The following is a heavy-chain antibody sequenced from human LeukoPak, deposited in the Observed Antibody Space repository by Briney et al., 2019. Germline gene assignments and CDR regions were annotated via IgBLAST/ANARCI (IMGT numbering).Heavy chain of an antibody. CDR1: GGSISSYY. J-gene: IGHJ4*02. Sequence: SETQSLTCTVSGGSISSYYWSWIRQPAGKGLEWIGRIYTSGSTNYNPSLKSRVTMSVDTSKNQFSLKLSSVTAADTAVYYCAREIWSSGWWGFDYWGQGTLVTVSS. CDR3: AREIWSSGWWGFDY. D-gene: IGHD6-19*01. V-gene: IGHV4-4*07. CDR2: IYTSGST.